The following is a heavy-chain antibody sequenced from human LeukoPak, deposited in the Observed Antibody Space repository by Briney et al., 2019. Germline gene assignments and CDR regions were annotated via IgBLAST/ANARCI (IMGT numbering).Heavy chain of an antibody. J-gene: IGHJ6*03. CDR2: IYYSGNT. Sequence: SETLSLTCTVSGGSISPYYWSWIRQSPGKGLEWIGYIYYSGNTYYNPSLKSRVTISVDTSKNQFSLKLSPVTAADTAVYYCARDWGVTARPGYMDVWGKGTTVTVPS. V-gene: IGHV4-59*01. D-gene: IGHD6-6*01. CDR1: GGSISPYY. CDR3: ARDWGVTARPGYMDV.